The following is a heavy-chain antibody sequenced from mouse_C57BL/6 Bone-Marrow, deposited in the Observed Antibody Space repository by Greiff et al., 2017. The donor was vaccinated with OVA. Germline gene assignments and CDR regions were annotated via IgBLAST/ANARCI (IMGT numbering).Heavy chain of an antibody. CDR1: GFTFSDYG. J-gene: IGHJ2*01. CDR2: ISSGSSTI. Sequence: EVKLMESGGGLVKPGGSLKLSCAASGFTFSDYGMHWVRQAPEKGLEWVAYISSGSSTIYYADTVKGRFTISRDNAKNTLFLQMTSLRSEDTAMYYCARKVATRGFYFDYWGQGTTLTVSS. V-gene: IGHV5-17*01. CDR3: ARKVATRGFYFDY. D-gene: IGHD1-1*01.